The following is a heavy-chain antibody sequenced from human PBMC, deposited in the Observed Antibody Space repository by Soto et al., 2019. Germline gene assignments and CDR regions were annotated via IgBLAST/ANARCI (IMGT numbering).Heavy chain of an antibody. CDR1: GYTFTNSG. CDR3: ARPTRYYYDSSGQSAWFDP. V-gene: IGHV1-18*04. J-gene: IGHJ5*02. D-gene: IGHD3-22*01. CDR2: ISTDNGNT. Sequence: ASVKVYCKASGYTFTNSGISWGRQAPSQGLEWMGWISTDNGNTNYAQHLQGRVSMTTDTSTSTAYMDLRSLRSDDTAVYYCARPTRYYYDSSGQSAWFDPWGQGTLVTVSS.